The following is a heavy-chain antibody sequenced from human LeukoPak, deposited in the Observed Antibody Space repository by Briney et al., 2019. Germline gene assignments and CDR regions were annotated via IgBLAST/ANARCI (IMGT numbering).Heavy chain of an antibody. CDR1: GFTFTSSA. CDR2: IVVGSGNT. J-gene: IGHJ5*02. D-gene: IGHD3-10*01. V-gene: IGHV1-58*02. Sequence: SVKVSCKASGFTFTSSAMQWVRQARGQRLEWIGWIVVGSGNTNYAQKFQERVTITRDMSTSTAYMELSSLRSEDTAVYYCAATPLTMVRGVMGPGAFDPWGQGTLVTVSS. CDR3: AATPLTMVRGVMGPGAFDP.